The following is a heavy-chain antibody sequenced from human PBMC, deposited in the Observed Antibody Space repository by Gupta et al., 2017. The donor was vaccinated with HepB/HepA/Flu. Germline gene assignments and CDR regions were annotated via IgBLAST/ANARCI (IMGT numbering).Heavy chain of an antibody. J-gene: IGHJ6*02. CDR1: GFTVSSNY. V-gene: IGHV3-53*04. D-gene: IGHD3-16*01. CDR2: IYSGGST. Sequence: EVQLVESGGGLVQPGGSLRLSCAASGFTVSSNYMSWVRQAPGKGLEWVSVIYSGGSTSYADSVKGRFTISRHNAKNTLYLQMNSMSAEETAVYYCASGHNQGGEYYGMDVGGQGTTVTVSS. CDR3: ASGHNQGGEYYGMDV.